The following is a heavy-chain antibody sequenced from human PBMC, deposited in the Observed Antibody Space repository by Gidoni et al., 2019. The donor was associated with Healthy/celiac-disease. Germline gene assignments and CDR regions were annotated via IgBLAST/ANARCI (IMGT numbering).Heavy chain of an antibody. CDR1: GFTFSSYE. Sequence: EVQLVESGGGLVQPGGSLRLSCAASGFTFSSYEMNWVRQAPGKGLEWVSYISSSGSTIYYADSVKGRFTISRDNAKNSLYLQMNSLRAEDTAVYYCEAKAALHYYYGMDVWGQGTTVTVSS. CDR3: EAKAALHYYYGMDV. CDR2: ISSSGSTI. V-gene: IGHV3-48*03. J-gene: IGHJ6*02. D-gene: IGHD6-6*01.